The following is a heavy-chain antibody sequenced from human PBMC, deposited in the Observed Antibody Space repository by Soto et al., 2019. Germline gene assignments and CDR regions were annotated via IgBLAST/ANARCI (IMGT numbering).Heavy chain of an antibody. CDR2: IYYSGST. Sequence: SETLSLTCTVSGGSISSYYWSWIRQPPGKGLEWIGYIYYSGSTNYNPSLKSRVTISVDTSKNQFSLKLSSVTAADTAVYYCARDSRHDSWSGYYYPTFDYWGQGTLVTVSS. CDR3: ARDSRHDSWSGYYYPTFDY. CDR1: GGSISSYY. V-gene: IGHV4-59*01. J-gene: IGHJ4*02. D-gene: IGHD3-3*01.